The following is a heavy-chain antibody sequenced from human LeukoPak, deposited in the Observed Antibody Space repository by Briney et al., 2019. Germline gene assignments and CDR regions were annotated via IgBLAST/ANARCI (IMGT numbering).Heavy chain of an antibody. Sequence: GGSLRLSCAASGFTFGSLTMSWVRQAPGRSLEWVSAIRGTDTNTYYADSVRGRFTISRDNSNNTLFLQMNGLRAEDTAVYYCAKAGFYYGSGNMSPLGIGYFTMDVWGQGTTVTVSS. CDR1: GFTFGSLT. CDR2: IRGTDTNT. V-gene: IGHV3-23*01. J-gene: IGHJ6*02. CDR3: AKAGFYYGSGNMSPLGIGYFTMDV. D-gene: IGHD3-10*01.